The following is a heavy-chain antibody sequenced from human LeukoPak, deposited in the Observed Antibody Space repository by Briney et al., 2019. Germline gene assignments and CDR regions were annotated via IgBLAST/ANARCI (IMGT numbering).Heavy chain of an antibody. J-gene: IGHJ6*02. CDR2: ISESAGSM. CDR3: AKAKFGPMSGMDV. V-gene: IGHV3-23*01. D-gene: IGHD3-16*01. CDR1: GFTFSSYA. Sequence: GGSLRLSCADSGFTFSSYAMSWVRQTPGKGLEWVSTISESAGSMYYADSVKGRSTISRDNSKYTLSLQMNSLRAEDTAVYYCAKAKFGPMSGMDVWGQGTTVTVSS.